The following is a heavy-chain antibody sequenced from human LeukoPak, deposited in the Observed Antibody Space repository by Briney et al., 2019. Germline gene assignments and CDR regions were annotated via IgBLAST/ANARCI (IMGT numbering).Heavy chain of an antibody. J-gene: IGHJ4*02. V-gene: IGHV4-4*07. CDR3: ARGRGSSWYYFDS. D-gene: IGHD6-13*01. CDR2: IYASGNT. CDR1: GGSISSYY. Sequence: SETLSLTCTVSGGSISSYYWSWVRQPAGKGLEWIGRIYASGNTNYNPSLKGRVTMTVDTSKNHFSLNLSSVTAADTAVYYCARGRGSSWYYFDSWGQGTLVTVSS.